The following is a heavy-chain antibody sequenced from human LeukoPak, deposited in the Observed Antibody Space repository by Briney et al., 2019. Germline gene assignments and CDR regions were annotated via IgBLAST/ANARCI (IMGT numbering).Heavy chain of an antibody. V-gene: IGHV3-74*03. D-gene: IGHD4-17*01. Sequence: PGGSLRLSCAASGFTFSTYWMHWVRQAAGKGLLWVSRINGDGTTTKYADSVNGRFTISRDNARHTLYLQMNSLRAEDTAVYYCARASTTVPNLLDYWGQGTLVTGSS. CDR1: GFTFSTYW. CDR3: ARASTTVPNLLDY. J-gene: IGHJ4*02. CDR2: INGDGTTT.